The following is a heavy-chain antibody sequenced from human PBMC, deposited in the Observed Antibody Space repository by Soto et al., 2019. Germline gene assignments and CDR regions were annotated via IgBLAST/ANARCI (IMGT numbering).Heavy chain of an antibody. CDR2: IHYSGTT. V-gene: IGHV4-59*01. CDR1: GTSISSYY. Sequence: SETLSLTCTVSGTSISSYYWSWIRQPPGKGLEWIANIHYSGTTNYNPSLASRVTLSVDTSKNQFSLKMTSVTAADRAMYFCARYISYAIDYWGRGTLVTVSS. D-gene: IGHD2-8*01. J-gene: IGHJ4*02. CDR3: ARYISYAIDY.